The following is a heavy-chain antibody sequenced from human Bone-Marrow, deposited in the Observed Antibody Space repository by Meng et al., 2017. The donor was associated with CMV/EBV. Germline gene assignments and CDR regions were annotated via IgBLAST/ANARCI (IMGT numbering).Heavy chain of an antibody. D-gene: IGHD3-22*01. J-gene: IGHJ5*02. CDR3: ARDRRPSWVYYYDSSGSNWFDP. CDR2: ISSSSSYI. Sequence: GESLKISCAASGFTFSDYYMSWIRQAPGKGLEWVSSISSSSSYIYYADSVKGRFTISRDNAKNSLYLQMNSLRAEDTAVYYCARDRRPSWVYYYDSSGSNWFDPWGQGTLVTVSS. CDR1: GFTFSDYY. V-gene: IGHV3-11*06.